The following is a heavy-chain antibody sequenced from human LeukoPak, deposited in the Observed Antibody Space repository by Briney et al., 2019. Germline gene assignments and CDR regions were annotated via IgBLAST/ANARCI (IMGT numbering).Heavy chain of an antibody. CDR2: IYPGDSDT. J-gene: IGHJ4*02. Sequence: PGESLKISCKGSGCSFTSYWIGWVRQMPGKGLEWMGIIYPGDSDTRYSPSFQGQVTISADKSISTAYLQWSSLKASDTAMYYCARHVYPKRSVVVADNWGQGTLVTVSS. CDR1: GCSFTSYW. D-gene: IGHD2-15*01. V-gene: IGHV5-51*01. CDR3: ARHVYPKRSVVVADN.